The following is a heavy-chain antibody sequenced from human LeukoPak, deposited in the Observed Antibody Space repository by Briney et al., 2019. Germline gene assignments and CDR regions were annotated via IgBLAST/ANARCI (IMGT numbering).Heavy chain of an antibody. CDR3: ARSLSSAVDNY. CDR1: GFTFTDHW. J-gene: IGHJ4*02. CDR2: MNVDGSEK. V-gene: IGHV3-7*01. D-gene: IGHD2-2*01. Sequence: GGSLRLSCAASGFTFTDHWMNWARQAPGKGLEWVANMNVDGSEKYYVDSVKGRFTISRDNAKNTVYLQLDSLRADDTAIYYCARSLSSAVDNYWGQGTLVTVSS.